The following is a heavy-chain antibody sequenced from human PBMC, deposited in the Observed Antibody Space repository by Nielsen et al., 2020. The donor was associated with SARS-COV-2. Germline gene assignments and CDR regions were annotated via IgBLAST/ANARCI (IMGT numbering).Heavy chain of an antibody. J-gene: IGHJ4*02. CDR1: GFTFSSYS. D-gene: IGHD6-13*01. V-gene: IGHV3-21*01. CDR3: ARLGTAAGLDH. CDR2: ISSSSSYI. Sequence: GESLKISCAASGFTFSSYSMNWVRQAPGKGLEWVSSISSSSSYIYYADSVKGRFTISRDNAKNSLYLQMNSLRAEDTAVYYCARLGTAAGLDHWGQGTLVTVSS.